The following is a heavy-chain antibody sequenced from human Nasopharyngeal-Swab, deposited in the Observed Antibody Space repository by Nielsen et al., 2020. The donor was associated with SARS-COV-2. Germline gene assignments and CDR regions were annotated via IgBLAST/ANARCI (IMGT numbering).Heavy chain of an antibody. Sequence: GGSLRLSCAASGFTFSNYEMNWVRQAPGKGLEWVSYISESDGTSYYADSVRGRFTISRDNAKNSLYLQMNSLRAEDTAVYHCARASRAWYWGQGALVTVSS. CDR3: ARASRAWY. V-gene: IGHV3-48*03. CDR2: ISESDGTS. CDR1: GFTFSNYE. J-gene: IGHJ4*02.